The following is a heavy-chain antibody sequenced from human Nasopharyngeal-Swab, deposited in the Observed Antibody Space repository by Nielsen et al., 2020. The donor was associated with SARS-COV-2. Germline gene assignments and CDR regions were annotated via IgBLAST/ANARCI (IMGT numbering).Heavy chain of an antibody. CDR1: GGSISSSSYY. Sequence: SETLSLTCTVSGGSISSSSYYWGWIRQPPGQGLEWIGSLYYTGRSYYNPSLKTRVTISGDSSKNQFSLRLTSVTAAETAFYYCAREAEDCSSASCYAAPFASWGQGTLVTVSS. CDR2: LYYTGRS. CDR3: AREAEDCSSASCYAAPFAS. V-gene: IGHV4-39*02. D-gene: IGHD2-2*01. J-gene: IGHJ4*02.